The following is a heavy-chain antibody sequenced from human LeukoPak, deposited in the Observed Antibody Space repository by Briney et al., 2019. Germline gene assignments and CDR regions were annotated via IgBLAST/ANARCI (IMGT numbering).Heavy chain of an antibody. CDR1: GGSSSGYY. V-gene: IGHV4-34*01. J-gene: IGHJ5*02. CDR2: INHSGST. Sequence: SETLSLTCAVYGGSSSGYYWSWIRQPPGKGLEWIGEINHSGSTNYNPSLKSRVTISVDTSKNQFSLKLSSVTAADTAVYYCARGAWGRWFDPWGQGTLVTVSS. CDR3: ARGAWGRWFDP. D-gene: IGHD3-16*01.